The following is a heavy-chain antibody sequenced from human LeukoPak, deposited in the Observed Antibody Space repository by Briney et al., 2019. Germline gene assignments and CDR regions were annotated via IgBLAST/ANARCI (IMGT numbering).Heavy chain of an antibody. CDR3: AREDVAGGSGSNYYYYGADV. D-gene: IGHD3-10*01. CDR2: IYYSGST. Sequence: TSETLSLTCTVSGGSISSSSYYWGWIRQPPGKGLEWIGSIYYSGSTYYNPSLKSRVTISVDTSKNQFSLKLSSVTAADTAVYYCAREDVAGGSGSNYYYYGADVWGQGTTVTVSS. J-gene: IGHJ6*02. CDR1: GGSISSSSYY. V-gene: IGHV4-39*07.